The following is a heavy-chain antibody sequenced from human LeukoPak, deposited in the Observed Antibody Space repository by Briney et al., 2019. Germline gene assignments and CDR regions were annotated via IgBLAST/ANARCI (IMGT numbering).Heavy chain of an antibody. V-gene: IGHV4-31*03. CDR1: GGSISSSSYY. J-gene: IGHJ6*02. CDR3: ARGRPARVTTSPSYYYGMDV. D-gene: IGHD4-17*01. CDR2: IYNSGST. Sequence: PSETLSLTCTVSGGSISSSSYYWGWIRQPPGKGLEWIGYIYNSGSTYYNPSLKSRVTISVDTSKNQFSLKLSSVTAEDTAVFYCARGRPARVTTSPSYYYGMDVWGQGTTVTVSS.